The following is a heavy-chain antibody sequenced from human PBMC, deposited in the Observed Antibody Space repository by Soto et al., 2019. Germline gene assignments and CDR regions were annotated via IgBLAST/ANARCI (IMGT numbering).Heavy chain of an antibody. V-gene: IGHV4-34*01. CDR2: INHSGST. D-gene: IGHD3-10*01. J-gene: IGHJ4*02. CDR3: ARGNGSGSYYSPDFDY. Sequence: PSETLSLTCAVYGGSFSGYYWSWIRQPPGKGLEWIGEINHSGSTNYNPSLKSRVTISVDTSKNQFSLKLSSVTAADTAVYYCARGNGSGSYYSPDFDYWGQGTLVTVSS. CDR1: GGSFSGYY.